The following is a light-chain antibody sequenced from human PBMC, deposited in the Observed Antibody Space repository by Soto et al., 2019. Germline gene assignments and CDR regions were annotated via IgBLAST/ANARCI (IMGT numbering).Light chain of an antibody. CDR1: SSNIGAGYD. V-gene: IGLV1-40*01. J-gene: IGLJ2*01. CDR2: GNR. Sequence: QSVLTQPPSVSGAPGQRVTISCTGSSSNIGAGYDVHWYQQFPGTDPKVVIYGNRDRPSGVPDRFSGSKSGTSASLAITGLQAEDEADYYCQSYDSSLSVVVFGGGTKLTVL. CDR3: QSYDSSLSVVV.